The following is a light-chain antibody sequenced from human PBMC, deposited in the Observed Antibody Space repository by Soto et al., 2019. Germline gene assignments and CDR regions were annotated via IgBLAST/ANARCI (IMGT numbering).Light chain of an antibody. CDR2: GAS. CDR3: QQYNNWPPELT. CDR1: QSVSSN. V-gene: IGKV3-15*01. Sequence: EIVMTQSPPTLSVSPGERATLSCRASQSVSSNLAWYQQKPGQAPRLLIYGASTRATGIPARFSGSGSGTEFNLTISSLQSEDFAVYYCQQYNNWPPELTFGGGTKVDIK. J-gene: IGKJ4*01.